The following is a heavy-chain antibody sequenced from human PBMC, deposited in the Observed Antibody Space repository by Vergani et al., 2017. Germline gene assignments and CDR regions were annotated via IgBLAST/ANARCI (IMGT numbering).Heavy chain of an antibody. Sequence: QVQLQESGPGLVKPSQTLSLTCTVSGGSISSGSYYWSWIRQPAGKGLEWIGRIYTSGSTNYNPSLKSRVTISVDTSKNQFSLKLSSVTAADTAVYYCARARVFDVEYYDILTGSHYFDYWGQGTLVTVSS. D-gene: IGHD3-9*01. V-gene: IGHV4-61*02. CDR3: ARARVFDVEYYDILTGSHYFDY. CDR2: IYTSGST. CDR1: GGSISSGSYY. J-gene: IGHJ4*02.